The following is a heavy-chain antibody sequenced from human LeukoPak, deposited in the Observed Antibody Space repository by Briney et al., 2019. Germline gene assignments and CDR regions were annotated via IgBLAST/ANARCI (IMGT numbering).Heavy chain of an antibody. V-gene: IGHV4-34*01. CDR3: AKSGYDLGYYYYYYIDV. CDR1: GGSFSGYY. Sequence: SETLSLTCAVYGGSFSGYYWSWIRQPPGKGLEWIGEINHSGSTNYNPSLKSRVTISVDTSKDQFSLKLSSVTAADTAVYYCAKSGYDLGYYYYYYIDVWGKGTTVTVSS. CDR2: INHSGST. D-gene: IGHD5-12*01. J-gene: IGHJ6*03.